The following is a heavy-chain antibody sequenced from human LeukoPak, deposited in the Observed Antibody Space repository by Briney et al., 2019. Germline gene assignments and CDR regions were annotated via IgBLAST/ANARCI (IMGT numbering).Heavy chain of an antibody. J-gene: IGHJ4*02. CDR1: GYYFPNYR. Sequence: GESLKISCKASGYYFPNYRIAWVRQMPEKGLEWMGIIYPDDSDTTYSPSFQGQVAISADKSISTAYLQWSGLKASDTAIYYCARRSFYDTNGYYQYFDYWGQGTLVTVSS. V-gene: IGHV5-51*01. CDR3: ARRSFYDTNGYYQYFDY. CDR2: IYPDDSDT. D-gene: IGHD3-22*01.